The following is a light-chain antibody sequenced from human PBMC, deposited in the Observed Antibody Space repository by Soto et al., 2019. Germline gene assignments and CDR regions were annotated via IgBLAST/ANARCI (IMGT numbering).Light chain of an antibody. Sequence: IMMPKCPATLSGSPEERATLSCRASQSVRSNLARYQQKPGQAPRHLIYGASARATDIPARFSGSGSGTDFTLTISSLQSEDFAVYYCQQFNNWPRTFGQGTKVDIK. J-gene: IGKJ1*01. CDR3: QQFNNWPRT. CDR2: GAS. V-gene: IGKV3-15*01. CDR1: QSVRSN.